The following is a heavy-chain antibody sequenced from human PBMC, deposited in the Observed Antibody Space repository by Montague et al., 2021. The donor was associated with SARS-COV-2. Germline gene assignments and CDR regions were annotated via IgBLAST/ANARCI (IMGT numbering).Heavy chain of an antibody. V-gene: IGHV4-59*02. Sequence: SETLSLTCTVSGVSVKNYYWSWIRQPPGKGLEWIGYVHYSGKTKSNPSLQNPISISLDASKNQFYLSLTSVTSEDAAVYYCARHHISTMYGYSWFDPWGRGTLVTVSS. D-gene: IGHD1-14*01. CDR2: VHYSGKT. J-gene: IGHJ5*02. CDR1: GVSVKNYY. CDR3: ARHHISTMYGYSWFDP.